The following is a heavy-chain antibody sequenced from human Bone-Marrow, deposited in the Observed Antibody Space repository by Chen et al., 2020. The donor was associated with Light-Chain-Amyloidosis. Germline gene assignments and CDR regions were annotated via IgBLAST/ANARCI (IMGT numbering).Heavy chain of an antibody. CDR3: AKDISYDDILPGYPADAFDI. CDR2: VSGSGGSR. V-gene: IGHV3-23*04. CDR1: GFAFSSYA. J-gene: IGHJ3*02. Sequence: EVQLVESGGGLLQRGGSLRLSCAASGFAFSSYAMSWVRQAPGKGLEWVSTVSGSGGSRYYGDSVKGLLTISRGNSKNALFLQMNSLRAEDTAVYYCAKDISYDDILPGYPADAFDIWGQGKMVTVSS. D-gene: IGHD3-9*01.